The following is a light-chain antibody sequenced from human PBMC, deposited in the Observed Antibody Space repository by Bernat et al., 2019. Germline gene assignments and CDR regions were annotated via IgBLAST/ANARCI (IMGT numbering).Light chain of an antibody. CDR3: VKTTGWPWT. J-gene: IGKJ1*01. CDR1: QSLVFTDGNTY. V-gene: IGKV2-30*01. CDR2: RVS. Sequence: DAVLTQSPLSLSVTLGQPASISCRSSQSLVFTDGNTYLDWFHQRPGQSPRRLIYRVSNRDSGVPDRFSGGFSGTDFTLRISRVEAEDVGVYYCVKTTGWPWTFGQGTKVEIK.